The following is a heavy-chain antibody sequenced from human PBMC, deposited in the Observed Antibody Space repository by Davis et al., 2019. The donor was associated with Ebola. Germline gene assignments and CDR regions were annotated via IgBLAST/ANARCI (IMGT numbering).Heavy chain of an antibody. J-gene: IGHJ4*02. CDR2: IYYSGST. Sequence: ESLKISCAASGFTVSSNYMSWVRQPPGKGLEWIGYIYYSGSTNYNPSLKSRVTISVDTSKNQFSLKLSSVTAADTAVYYCASIPRGYSYGFDYWGQGTLVTVSS. CDR1: GFTVSSNY. CDR3: ASIPRGYSYGFDY. V-gene: IGHV4-59*02. D-gene: IGHD5-18*01.